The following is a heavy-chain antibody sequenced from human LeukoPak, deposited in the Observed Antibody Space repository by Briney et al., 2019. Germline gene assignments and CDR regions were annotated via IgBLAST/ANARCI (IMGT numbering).Heavy chain of an antibody. CDR3: AKKGDYDILTGQKDWFDP. V-gene: IGHV3-23*01. CDR2: ISASGGTT. J-gene: IGHJ5*02. CDR1: GFTFSNYA. D-gene: IGHD3-9*01. Sequence: PGGSLRLSCAASGFTFSNYAMSWVRQAPGKGLEWVSAISASGGTTYYADSVKGRFTISRDNSKNTLYLQMNSLRAEDTAVYYCAKKGDYDILTGQKDWFDPWDQGTLVTVSS.